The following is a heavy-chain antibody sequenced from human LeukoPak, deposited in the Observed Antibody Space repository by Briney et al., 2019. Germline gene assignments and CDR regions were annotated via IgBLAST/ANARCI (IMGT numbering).Heavy chain of an antibody. V-gene: IGHV1-8*02. Sequence: ASVKVSCKASGYTFTSYGINWVRQATGQGLEWMGWMNPNSGNTGYAQKFQGRVTMTRNTSISTVYMELSSLRSEDTAVYYCARAIRDGYNPRDCDYWGPGTLVTVSS. CDR1: GYTFTSYG. CDR2: MNPNSGNT. D-gene: IGHD5-24*01. CDR3: ARAIRDGYNPRDCDY. J-gene: IGHJ4*02.